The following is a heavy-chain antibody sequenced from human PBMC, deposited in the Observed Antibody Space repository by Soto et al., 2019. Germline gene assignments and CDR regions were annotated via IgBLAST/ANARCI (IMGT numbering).Heavy chain of an antibody. Sequence: SVKVSCKASGGTFSSYAISWVRQAPGQGLEWMGGIIPIFGTANYAQKFQGRATITADESTSTAYMELSSLKSEDTAMYYCARETGAGYYDSNGYPLRGSFGYWG. D-gene: IGHD3-22*01. CDR1: GGTFSSYA. J-gene: IGHJ4*01. V-gene: IGHV1-69*13. CDR2: IIPIFGTA. CDR3: ARETGAGYYDSNGYPLRGSFGY.